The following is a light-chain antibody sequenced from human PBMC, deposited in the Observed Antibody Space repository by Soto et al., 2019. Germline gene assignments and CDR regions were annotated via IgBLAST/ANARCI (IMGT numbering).Light chain of an antibody. V-gene: IGKV3-20*01. Sequence: EIVLTQSPGILYLSPGDRATLSCRASQTISSGFLAWYQQKVGQAPRLLIYDASTRATGIPDRFSGSGSGTHFTLTISRLEPGDFAVYYCQHFGGTTFTFGQGTRLEIK. CDR2: DAS. CDR1: QTISSGF. CDR3: QHFGGTTFT. J-gene: IGKJ5*01.